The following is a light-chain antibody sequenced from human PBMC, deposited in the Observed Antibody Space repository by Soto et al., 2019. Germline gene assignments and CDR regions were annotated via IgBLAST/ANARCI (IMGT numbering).Light chain of an antibody. Sequence: EVVLTQSPGTLSVSPGERVTVSCRASQNGRKYLAWYQQKAGQAPRLVIYGAGTRGTGVPDRFSGSGSGTDFTLTINSLESDDSAVYYCHQYGDSPPTFGGGTNVEI. J-gene: IGKJ4*01. CDR2: GAG. V-gene: IGKV3-20*01. CDR3: HQYGDSPPT. CDR1: QNGRKY.